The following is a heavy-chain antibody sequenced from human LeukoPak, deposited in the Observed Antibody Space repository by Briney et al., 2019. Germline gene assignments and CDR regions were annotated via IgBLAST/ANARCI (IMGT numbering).Heavy chain of an antibody. V-gene: IGHV1-69*13. J-gene: IGHJ5*02. CDR2: IIPIFGTA. CDR3: AALEVAGSYNWLDP. Sequence: SVKVSCKASGGTFSSYAISWVRQAPGQGLEWMGGIIPIFGTANYAQKFQGRVTITADESTSTAYMELSSLRSEDTAVYYCAALEVAGSYNWLDPWGQGTLVTVSS. D-gene: IGHD6-19*01. CDR1: GGTFSSYA.